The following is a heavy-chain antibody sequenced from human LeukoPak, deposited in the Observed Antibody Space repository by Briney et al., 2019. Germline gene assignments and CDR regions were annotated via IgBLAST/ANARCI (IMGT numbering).Heavy chain of an antibody. CDR1: GFIISSYD. D-gene: IGHD3-22*01. V-gene: IGHV3-30*02. CDR3: ARDGDSCGIDFSY. J-gene: IGHJ4*02. CDR2: IRYDGSTQ. Sequence: GGSLRLTCTASGFIISSYDMHWVRQAPGKGLEWVAFIRYDGSTQNYADSVKGRFTISRYNSKNTLYLQMNTLRAEDTAVYYCARDGDSCGIDFSYWGQGTLVTVSS.